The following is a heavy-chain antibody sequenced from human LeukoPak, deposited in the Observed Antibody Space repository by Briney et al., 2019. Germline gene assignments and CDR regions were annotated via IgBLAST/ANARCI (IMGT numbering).Heavy chain of an antibody. Sequence: GGSLRLSCAASGFTFSSYAMSWVRQAPGKGLERVAAISGSGGSTYYADSVKGRFTISRDNSKNTLYLQMNSLRAEDTAVYYCAKDRPYSGSYYAPDAFDIWGQGTMVTVSS. J-gene: IGHJ3*02. D-gene: IGHD1-26*01. CDR1: GFTFSSYA. V-gene: IGHV3-23*01. CDR3: AKDRPYSGSYYAPDAFDI. CDR2: ISGSGGST.